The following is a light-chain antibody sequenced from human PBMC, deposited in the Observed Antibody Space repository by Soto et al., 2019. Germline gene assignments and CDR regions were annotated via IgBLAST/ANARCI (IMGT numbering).Light chain of an antibody. Sequence: IQMTQSPSTQSATVGDRVTVTCRASQSIIRWLAWYQQKPGKAPNLLIYDASSLQSGVPSRFSGSGAGTEFTLTIFSLQPDDFATYYCQVYSSYAITFGQGTRLEIK. V-gene: IGKV1-5*01. CDR2: DAS. J-gene: IGKJ5*01. CDR1: QSIIRW. CDR3: QVYSSYAIT.